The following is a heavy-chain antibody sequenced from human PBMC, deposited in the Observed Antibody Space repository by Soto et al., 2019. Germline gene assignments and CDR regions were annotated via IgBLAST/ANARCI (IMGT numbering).Heavy chain of an antibody. Sequence: ASVKVSCKASGYTFTRSGISWVRQAPGQGPEWMGWISSYNGDTNYAQTFQGRVTMTTDTSTSTAYMELRSLRSDDTAVYYCAREVVAPYYHYGMDVRGQGTPVTVSS. CDR1: GYTFTRSG. V-gene: IGHV1-18*01. CDR2: ISSYNGDT. D-gene: IGHD5-12*01. J-gene: IGHJ6*02. CDR3: AREVVAPYYHYGMDV.